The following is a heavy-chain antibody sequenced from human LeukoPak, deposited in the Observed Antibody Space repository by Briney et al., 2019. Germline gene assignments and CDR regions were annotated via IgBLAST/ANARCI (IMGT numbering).Heavy chain of an antibody. CDR3: ARGGVCSSTSCYAGRFDY. D-gene: IGHD2-2*01. CDR2: INHSGST. Sequence: SETLSLTCAVYGGSFSGYYWSWIRQPPGKGLDWIGEINHSGSTNYNPSLKSRVTISVDTSKNQFSLKLSSVTAADTAVYYCARGGVCSSTSCYAGRFDYWGQGTLVTVSS. V-gene: IGHV4-34*01. CDR1: GGSFSGYY. J-gene: IGHJ4*02.